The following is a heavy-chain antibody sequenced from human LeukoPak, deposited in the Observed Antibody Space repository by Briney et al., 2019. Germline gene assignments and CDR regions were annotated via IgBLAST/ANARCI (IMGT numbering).Heavy chain of an antibody. CDR2: IYYSGST. D-gene: IGHD4-17*01. CDR1: GGSVSSGSYY. CDR3: ARVPTTVTTSFDY. V-gene: IGHV4-61*01. J-gene: IGHJ4*02. Sequence: PSETLSLTCTVSGGSVSSGSYYWSWIRQPPGKGLEWIGYIYYSGSTNYNPSLKSRVTISVDVSKNQFSLKLSSVTAADTAVYYCARVPTTVTTSFDYWGQGTLVTVS.